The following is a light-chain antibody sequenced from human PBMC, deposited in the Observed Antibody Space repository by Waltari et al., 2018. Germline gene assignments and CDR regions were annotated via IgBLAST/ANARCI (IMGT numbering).Light chain of an antibody. CDR3: NSYTTSSTCV. CDR1: STDGGGYNL. Sequence: QSALTQPASVSGSPGQSITIPCTGTSTDGGGYNLVSWYQHLPGEAPKLIIFDVSERPSGVSNRFSGSKSGNTASLTISGLQAEDEGTYYCNSYTTSSTCVFGGGTKLTVL. V-gene: IGLV2-14*03. CDR2: DVS. J-gene: IGLJ2*01.